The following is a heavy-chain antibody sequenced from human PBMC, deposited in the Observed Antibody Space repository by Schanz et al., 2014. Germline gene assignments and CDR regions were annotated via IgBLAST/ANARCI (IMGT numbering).Heavy chain of an antibody. CDR3: ARGRARQLVHWFDP. V-gene: IGHV3-23*04. D-gene: IGHD6-13*01. CDR1: GFAFSSYA. J-gene: IGHJ5*02. CDR2: LSGSGGST. Sequence: DVQLVESGGGLVQPGGSLRLSCAASGFAFSSYAMTWVRQAPGKGLEWVSALSGSGGSTYYADSVKGRFTISRDNAKNTLYLQMNSLRPEDTAVYYCARGRARQLVHWFDPWGQGTLVTVSS.